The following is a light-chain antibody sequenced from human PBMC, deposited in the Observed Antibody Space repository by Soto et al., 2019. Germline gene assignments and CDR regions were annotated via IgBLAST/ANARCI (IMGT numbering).Light chain of an antibody. V-gene: IGLV2-14*01. J-gene: IGLJ2*01. CDR1: SGDIGDYKY. CDR2: DVS. Sequence: QSALTQPASVSGSPGQSITISCTGSSGDIGDYKYVSWYKQHPGKAPKLMIYDVSNRSSGVSNRFSASKSGNTASLTISGLQAEDEADYYCSSYTSTNFVIFGGGTKLTVL. CDR3: SSYTSTNFVI.